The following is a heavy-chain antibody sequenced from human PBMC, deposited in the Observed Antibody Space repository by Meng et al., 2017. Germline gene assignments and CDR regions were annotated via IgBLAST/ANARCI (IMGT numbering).Heavy chain of an antibody. V-gene: IGHV4-34*01. CDR3: ARVGSFLRDY. CDR2: INHSGST. J-gene: IGHJ4*02. Sequence: VHLRAWGAGMFKPSAPLSLTCAVFGGSFSGYYWSWIRHPPGKGLEWIGEINHSGSTNYNPSLKSRVTITVDTSKNQFSLKLSSVTAADTAVYYCARVGSFLRDYWGQGTLVTVSS. D-gene: IGHD2/OR15-2a*01. CDR1: GGSFSGYY.